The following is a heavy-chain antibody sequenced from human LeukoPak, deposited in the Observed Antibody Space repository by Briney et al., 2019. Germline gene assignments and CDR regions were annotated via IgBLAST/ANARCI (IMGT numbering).Heavy chain of an antibody. Sequence: GRSLRLSCTGFGFTFGDHAMAWVRQAPGKGLEWVGSIRSKTYGGTTEYAASVKGRFTISRADSISIAYLQMNSLKTEDTAVYYCGRGPIQLWLHNGMDVWGQGTTVTVSS. D-gene: IGHD5-18*01. V-gene: IGHV3-49*04. CDR1: GFTFGDHA. J-gene: IGHJ6*02. CDR3: GRGPIQLWLHNGMDV. CDR2: IRSKTYGGTT.